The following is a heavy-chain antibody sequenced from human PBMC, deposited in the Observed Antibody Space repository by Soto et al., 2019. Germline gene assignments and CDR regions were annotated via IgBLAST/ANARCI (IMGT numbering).Heavy chain of an antibody. D-gene: IGHD6-19*01. CDR3: AREKSSGWSFHLFDY. J-gene: IGHJ4*02. CDR1: GYTFTSYG. V-gene: IGHV1-18*01. Sequence: QVQLVQSGAEVKKPGASVKVSCKASGYTFTSYGISWVRQAPGQGLEWMGWISAYNGNTNYAQKLQGRVTMTTDTSTSRAYMELRSLRSDDTAVYYCAREKSSGWSFHLFDYWGQGTLVTVSS. CDR2: ISAYNGNT.